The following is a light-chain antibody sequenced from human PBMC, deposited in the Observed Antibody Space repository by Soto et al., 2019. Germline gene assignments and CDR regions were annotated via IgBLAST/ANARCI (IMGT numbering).Light chain of an antibody. CDR2: DVS. J-gene: IGLJ2*01. Sequence: QSVLTQPASVSGSPGQSITISCTGTSSDVGGYNCVSWYQQHPGKAPKVMIYDVSNRPSGVSNRFSGSKSGNTASLTISGLQAEDDADYYCSSYTSSSTLVFGGGTKVTVL. CDR3: SSYTSSSTLV. CDR1: SSDVGGYNC. V-gene: IGLV2-14*01.